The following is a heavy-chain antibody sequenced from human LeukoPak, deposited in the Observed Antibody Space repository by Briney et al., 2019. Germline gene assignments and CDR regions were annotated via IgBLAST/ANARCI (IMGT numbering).Heavy chain of an antibody. D-gene: IGHD3-10*01. V-gene: IGHV4-39*01. CDR2: IYYSGST. Sequence: GSLRLSCAASGFTFSSYSMNWVRQPPGKGLEWIGSIYYSGSTYYNPSPKSRVTISVDTSKNQFSLKLSSVTAADTAVYYCASSAVRLNWFDPWGQGTLVTVSS. CDR3: ASSAVRLNWFDP. J-gene: IGHJ5*02. CDR1: GFTFSSYSMN.